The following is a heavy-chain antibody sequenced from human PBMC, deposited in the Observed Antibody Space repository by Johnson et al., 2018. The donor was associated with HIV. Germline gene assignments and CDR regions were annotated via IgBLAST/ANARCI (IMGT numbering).Heavy chain of an antibody. Sequence: VQLVESGGGLVQPGGSLRLSCAASGFIFSGYWMNWVRQAPGKGLEWVAAIKYDGSGKFWVDSVKGRFTISRDNAKNSLYLQMNSLRAEDTAVYYCASNLPYDSSGYYYSGRDAFDIWGQGTMVTVSS. D-gene: IGHD3-22*01. V-gene: IGHV3-7*01. CDR2: IKYDGSGK. CDR3: ASNLPYDSSGYYYSGRDAFDI. J-gene: IGHJ3*02. CDR1: GFIFSGYW.